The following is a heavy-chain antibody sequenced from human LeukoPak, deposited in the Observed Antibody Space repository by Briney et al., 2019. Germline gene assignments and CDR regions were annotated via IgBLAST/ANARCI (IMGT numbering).Heavy chain of an antibody. CDR2: IIPMFGAA. CDR1: GGTFSNYA. V-gene: IGHV1-69*06. CDR3: ARGGQLWLHLY. J-gene: IGHJ4*02. D-gene: IGHD5-18*01. Sequence: ASVKVSCKASGGTFSNYAVSWVRQAPGQGLEWMGGIIPMFGAANFAQKFQGRVTITADKSTNTAYMELSSLRSEDTAVYSCARGGQLWLHLYWGQGTLVTVSS.